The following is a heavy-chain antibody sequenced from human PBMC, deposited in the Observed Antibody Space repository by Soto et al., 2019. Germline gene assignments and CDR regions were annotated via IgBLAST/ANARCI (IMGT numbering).Heavy chain of an antibody. CDR1: GYTFTGYY. CDR2: INPNSGGT. CDR3: ASFWSGTYGMDV. J-gene: IGHJ6*02. D-gene: IGHD3-3*01. V-gene: IGHV1-2*02. Sequence: ASVKVSCKASGYTFTGYYMHWVRQAPGQGLEWMGWINPNSGGTNYAQQFQGRVTMTRDTSISTAYMELSRLRSDDTAVYYCASFWSGTYGMDVWGQGTTVTVSS.